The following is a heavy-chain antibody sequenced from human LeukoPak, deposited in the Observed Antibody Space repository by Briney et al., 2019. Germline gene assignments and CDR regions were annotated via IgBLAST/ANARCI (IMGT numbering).Heavy chain of an antibody. CDR2: IYYSGST. CDR3: ARSPYSSSWYYFDY. Sequence: SETLSLTCTVSGGSISSYYWSWIRQPPGKGLEWIGYIYYSGSTNYNPSLKSRVTISVDTSTNQFSLKLSSVTAADTAVYYCARSPYSSSWYYFDYWGQGTLVTVSS. D-gene: IGHD6-13*01. V-gene: IGHV4-59*01. CDR1: GGSISSYY. J-gene: IGHJ4*02.